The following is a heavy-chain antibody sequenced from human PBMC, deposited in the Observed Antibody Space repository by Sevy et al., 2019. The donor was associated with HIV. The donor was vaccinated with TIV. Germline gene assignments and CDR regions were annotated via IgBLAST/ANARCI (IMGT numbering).Heavy chain of an antibody. J-gene: IGHJ3*02. V-gene: IGHV1-3*01. D-gene: IGHD2-15*01. Sequence: ASVKVSCKASGYTFTSYAMHWVRQAPGQRLEWMGWINAGNGNTKYSQKFQGRVTITRDISASTAYMELSSLRSEDTAVYYCARARGYCSGGSCYVSAFDIWGQGTMVTVSS. CDR3: ARARGYCSGGSCYVSAFDI. CDR2: INAGNGNT. CDR1: GYTFTSYA.